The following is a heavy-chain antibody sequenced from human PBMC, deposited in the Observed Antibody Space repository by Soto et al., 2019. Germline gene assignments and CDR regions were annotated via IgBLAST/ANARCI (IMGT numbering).Heavy chain of an antibody. V-gene: IGHV4-4*07. D-gene: IGHD3-3*01. Sequence: AILSLTCIVSGASINTYAWSWIRQPAGKGLEWIGRVFDRGNTNYSPSLQSRVTMSLDRSKSQFSLKLTSVTAADTAVYYCEAWSSYYTVDVWGQGTTVTVSS. J-gene: IGHJ6*02. CDR1: GASINTYA. CDR2: VFDRGNT. CDR3: EAWSSYYTVDV.